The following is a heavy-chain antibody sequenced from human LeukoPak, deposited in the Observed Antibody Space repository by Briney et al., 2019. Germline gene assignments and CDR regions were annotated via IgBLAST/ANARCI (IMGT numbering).Heavy chain of an antibody. Sequence: GGSLRLSCAASGFTFSSYAMSWVRQAPGKGLEWVSTINTGGGTYYAASVKGRFTLSRENSRNTLYLQMNSLRAEDTAVYYCARDLHEYYFDYWGQGTLVTVSS. CDR2: INTGGGT. J-gene: IGHJ4*02. CDR1: GFTFSSYA. V-gene: IGHV3-23*01. CDR3: ARDLHEYYFDY.